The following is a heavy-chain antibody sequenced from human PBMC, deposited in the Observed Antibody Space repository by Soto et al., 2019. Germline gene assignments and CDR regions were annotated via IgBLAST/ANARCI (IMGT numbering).Heavy chain of an antibody. D-gene: IGHD6-13*01. V-gene: IGHV3-21*01. J-gene: IGHJ5*02. CDR1: GFTFSSYS. CDR2: ISSSSSYI. CDR3: ARHTTGDSSRWRLRRFDP. Sequence: GGSLRLSCAASGFTFSSYSMNWVRQAPGKXLEWVSSISSSSSYIYYADSVKGRFTISRDNAKNSLYLQMNSLRAEDTAVYYCARHTTGDSSRWRLRRFDPWGQGTLVTVSS.